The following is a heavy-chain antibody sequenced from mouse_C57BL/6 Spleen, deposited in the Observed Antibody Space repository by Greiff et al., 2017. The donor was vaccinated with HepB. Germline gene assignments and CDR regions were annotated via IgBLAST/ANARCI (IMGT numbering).Heavy chain of an antibody. J-gene: IGHJ2*01. D-gene: IGHD1-1*02. Sequence: VQLKQSGPELVKPGASVKISCKASGYSFTDYNMNWVKQSNGKSLEWIGVINPNYGTNSYNQKFKGKATLTVDQSSSTAYMQRNSLTSEDSAVYYCAREGIGNMGVYFDYWGQGTTLTVSS. CDR1: GYSFTDYN. CDR3: AREGIGNMGVYFDY. CDR2: INPNYGTN. V-gene: IGHV1-39*01.